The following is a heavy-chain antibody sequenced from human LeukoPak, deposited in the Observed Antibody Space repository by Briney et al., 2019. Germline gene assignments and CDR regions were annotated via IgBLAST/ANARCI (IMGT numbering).Heavy chain of an antibody. D-gene: IGHD4-17*01. Sequence: GGSLRVSCAASGFTFNLYAMNWVRQAPGKWLEWVSSINGAGNSSYYADSLRGRFTVSRDNSKNTLYLQMNSLRAEDTAVYYCAKRGLRGNWFHPGAREPWSPPPQ. V-gene: IGHV3-23*01. CDR1: GFTFNLYA. CDR3: AKRGLRGNWFHP. J-gene: IGHJ5*02. CDR2: INGAGNSS.